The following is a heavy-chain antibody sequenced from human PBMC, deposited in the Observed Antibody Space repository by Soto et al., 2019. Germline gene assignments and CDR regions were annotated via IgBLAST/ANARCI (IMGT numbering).Heavy chain of an antibody. D-gene: IGHD1-26*01. CDR1: GFTFGDYC. Sequence: SGGSLRLSCAASGFTFGDYCMTWVRQAPGKGLEWVANIKQDGTELYYVDSVRGRFTISRDKDKDSLYLQMNSLRAEDTAVYYCARDGNGVDFWGQGTTVTVSS. CDR3: ARDGNGVDF. J-gene: IGHJ6*02. V-gene: IGHV3-7*05. CDR2: IKQDGTEL.